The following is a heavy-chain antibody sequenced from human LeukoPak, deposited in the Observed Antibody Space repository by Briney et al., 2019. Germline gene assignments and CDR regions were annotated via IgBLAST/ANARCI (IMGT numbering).Heavy chain of an antibody. CDR1: GFTFSSYA. J-gene: IGHJ4*02. D-gene: IGHD6-13*01. CDR3: ARGASGYSSNLDY. Sequence: GGSLRLSCATSGFTFSSYAMSWVRQAPGKGLEWVSVIYIGGDTYYAHSVKGRFTISRDNSNNTLYLRMNSLRAEDTAIYYCARGASGYSSNLDYWGQGTLVTVSS. V-gene: IGHV3-53*01. CDR2: IYIGGDT.